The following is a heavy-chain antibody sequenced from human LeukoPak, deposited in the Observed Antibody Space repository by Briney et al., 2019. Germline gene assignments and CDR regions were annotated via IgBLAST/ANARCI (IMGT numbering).Heavy chain of an antibody. CDR2: ISGSGGST. D-gene: IGHD3-9*01. Sequence: PGGSLRLSCAASGFTFSSYAMSWVRQAPGKGLEWVSAISGSGGSTYYADSVKGRFTISRDNSKNTLYLQMNSLRAEDTAVHYCAKDLNPVRYFDWLPPHLVGSDAFDIWGQGTMVTVSS. J-gene: IGHJ3*02. V-gene: IGHV3-23*01. CDR1: GFTFSSYA. CDR3: AKDLNPVRYFDWLPPHLVGSDAFDI.